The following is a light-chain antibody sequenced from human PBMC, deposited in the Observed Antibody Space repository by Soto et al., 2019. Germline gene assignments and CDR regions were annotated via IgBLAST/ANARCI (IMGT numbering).Light chain of an antibody. CDR1: ISNIGTNT. CDR3: AAWDDSLSGPV. V-gene: IGLV1-44*01. J-gene: IGLJ3*02. Sequence: QAVVTQPPSASGTPGQRVSISCSGSISNIGTNTVTWYQQFPGTAPKLLIYTNDQRPSGVPDRFSGSKSGTSASLAISGLQSEDEADYYCAAWDDSLSGPVFGGGTKVTVL. CDR2: TND.